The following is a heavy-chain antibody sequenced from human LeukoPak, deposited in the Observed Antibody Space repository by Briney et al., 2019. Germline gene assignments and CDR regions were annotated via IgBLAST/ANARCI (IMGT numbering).Heavy chain of an antibody. CDR3: ARVSTRPAFYYDTSGYYYRAFDI. J-gene: IGHJ3*02. CDR1: GGSISSYY. V-gene: IGHV4-59*01. D-gene: IGHD3-22*01. CDR2: VYYSGST. Sequence: SETLSLTCTVSGGSISSYYWSWIRQPPGKGLEWIGYVYYSGSTNYNPSLKSRVTISIDTSKNRFSLKLSSVTAADTAVYYCARVSTRPAFYYDTSGYYYRAFDIWGQGTMVTVSS.